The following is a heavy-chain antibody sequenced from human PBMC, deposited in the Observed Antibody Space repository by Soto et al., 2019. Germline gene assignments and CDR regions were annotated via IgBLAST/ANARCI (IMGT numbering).Heavy chain of an antibody. D-gene: IGHD6-19*01. Sequence: SETLSLTCTVSGGSISSSSYYWGWSRQPPGKGLEWIGSIYYSGSTYYNPSLKSRVTISVDTSKNQFSLKLSSVTSADTAVYYCARLNRQYYFDYWGQGTLVTVSS. J-gene: IGHJ4*02. V-gene: IGHV4-39*01. CDR3: ARLNRQYYFDY. CDR2: IYYSGST. CDR1: GGSISSSSYY.